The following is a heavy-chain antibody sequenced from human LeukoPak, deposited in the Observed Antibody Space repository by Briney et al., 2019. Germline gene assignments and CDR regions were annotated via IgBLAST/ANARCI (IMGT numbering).Heavy chain of an antibody. J-gene: IGHJ4*02. D-gene: IGHD2-15*01. CDR3: ARGEVVVVAATILTSFDY. V-gene: IGHV3-7*01. CDR2: IKQDGSEK. Sequence: GGSLRLSCAASGFTFSSYWMSWVRQAPGKGLEWVANIKQDGSEKYYVDSVKGRFTISRDNAKNSLNLQMNSLRAEDTAVYYCARGEVVVVAATILTSFDYWGQGTLVTVSS. CDR1: GFTFSSYW.